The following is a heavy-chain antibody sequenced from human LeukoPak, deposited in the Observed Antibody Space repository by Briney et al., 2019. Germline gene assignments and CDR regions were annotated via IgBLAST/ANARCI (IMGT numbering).Heavy chain of an antibody. Sequence: GGSLRLSCAASGFTFSSYGMHWVRQAPGKGLEWVAFIRYDGSNKYYADSVKGRFTISRDNSKNTLYLQMNSLRAEDTAVYYCARPPQQRRGSGSPLSRDAFDIWGQGTMVTVSS. CDR3: ARPPQQRRGSGSPLSRDAFDI. J-gene: IGHJ3*02. D-gene: IGHD3-10*01. V-gene: IGHV3-30*02. CDR1: GFTFSSYG. CDR2: IRYDGSNK.